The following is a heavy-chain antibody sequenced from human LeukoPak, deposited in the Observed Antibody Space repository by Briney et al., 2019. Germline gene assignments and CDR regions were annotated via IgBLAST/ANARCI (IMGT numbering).Heavy chain of an antibody. CDR2: ISGSGGST. V-gene: IGHV3-23*01. CDR3: AKDRQSTLLRGYSGYWVYDY. Sequence: GGSLRLSCAASGFTFSSYAMSWVRQAPGKGLEWVSAISGSGGSTYYADSVKGRFTISRDNSKNTLYLQMNSLRAEDTAVYYCAKDRQSTLLRGYSGYWVYDYWGQGTLVTVSS. D-gene: IGHD5-12*01. J-gene: IGHJ4*02. CDR1: GFTFSSYA.